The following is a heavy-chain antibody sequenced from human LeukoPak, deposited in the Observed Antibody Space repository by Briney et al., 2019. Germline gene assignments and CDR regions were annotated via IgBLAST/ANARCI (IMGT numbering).Heavy chain of an antibody. V-gene: IGHV3-66*01. J-gene: IGHJ6*02. CDR3: ARCFLSDYDFWSGYYKVYGMDV. CDR1: GFTFSSYS. Sequence: GGSLRLSCAASGFTFSSYSMNWVRQAPGKGLEWVSVIYSGGSTYYADSVKGRFTISRDNSKNTLYLQMNSLRAEDTAVYYCARCFLSDYDFWSGYYKVYGMDVWGQGTTVTVSS. CDR2: IYSGGST. D-gene: IGHD3-3*01.